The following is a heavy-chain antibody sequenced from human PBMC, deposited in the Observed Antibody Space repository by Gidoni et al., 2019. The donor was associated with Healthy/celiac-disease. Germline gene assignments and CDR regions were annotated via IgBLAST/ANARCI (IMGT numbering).Heavy chain of an antibody. Sequence: QLQLQESGPGLVKPSETLSLTCTVSGGSISSSSYYWGWIRQPPGKGLAWIGSIYYSGRTYYHPSLKSRVTISVETSKNQFSLKLSSVTAADTAVYYCARAGYSSSWLFDYWGQGTLVTVSS. D-gene: IGHD6-13*01. V-gene: IGHV4-39*01. J-gene: IGHJ4*02. CDR2: IYYSGRT. CDR1: GGSISSSSYY. CDR3: ARAGYSSSWLFDY.